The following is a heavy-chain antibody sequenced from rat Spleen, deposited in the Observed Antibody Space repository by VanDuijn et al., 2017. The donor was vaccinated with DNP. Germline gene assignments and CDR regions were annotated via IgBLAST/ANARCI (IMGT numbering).Heavy chain of an antibody. CDR3: AWPST. CDR1: GFTFSSAW. CDR2: IKPKANNYAT. J-gene: IGHJ2*01. Sequence: EVQVLESGGGLVQPGNSLKLSCVASGFTFSSAWMYWYRQFPEKRLEWVARIKPKANNYATDYTESVKGRFTISRDDSKNSIYLQMNNLKEEDTAIYYCAWPSTWGQGVMVTVSS. V-gene: IGHV6-6*01. D-gene: IGHD1-10*01.